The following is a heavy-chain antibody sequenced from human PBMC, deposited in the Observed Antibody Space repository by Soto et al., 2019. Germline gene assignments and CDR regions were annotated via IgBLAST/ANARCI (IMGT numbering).Heavy chain of an antibody. CDR3: ARDVGYCIGGSGDQNWYFDL. CDR1: GFTFSSYA. J-gene: IGHJ2*01. CDR2: ISYDGSNK. D-gene: IGHD2-15*01. V-gene: IGHV3-30-3*01. Sequence: QVQLVESGGGVVQPGRSLRLSCAASGFTFSSYAMHWVRQAPGKGLEWVAVISYDGSNKYYADPVKGRFTISRDNSKNTQYLQMNSLRAEDTAVYYCARDVGYCIGGSGDQNWYFDLWGRGTLVTVSS.